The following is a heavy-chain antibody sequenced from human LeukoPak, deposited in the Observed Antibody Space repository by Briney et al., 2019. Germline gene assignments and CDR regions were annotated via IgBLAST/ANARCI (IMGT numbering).Heavy chain of an antibody. D-gene: IGHD2-15*01. J-gene: IGHJ4*02. CDR2: ISGGGGST. V-gene: IGHV3-23*01. CDR1: GFTFSSFA. Sequence: PGGSLRLSCAASGFTFSSFAMSWVRQATGKGLEWVSLISGGGGSTYYADSVKGRFTISRDDSKNTLFLQMNSLRDEDTAVYYRAKRAAGYYFEYWGQGTLVTVSS. CDR3: AKRAAGYYFEY.